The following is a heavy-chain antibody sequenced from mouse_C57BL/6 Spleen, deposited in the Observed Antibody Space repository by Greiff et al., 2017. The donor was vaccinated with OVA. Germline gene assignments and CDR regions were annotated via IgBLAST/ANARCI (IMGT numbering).Heavy chain of an antibody. D-gene: IGHD1-1*01. CDR3: ARGYYYGSSSYYAMDY. CDR2: IDPSDSYT. V-gene: IGHV1-59*01. J-gene: IGHJ4*01. CDR1: GYTFTSYW. Sequence: QVQLQQPGAELVRPGTSVKLSCKASGYTFTSYWMHWVKQRPGQGLERIGVIDPSDSYTNYNQKFKGKATLTVDTSSSTAYMQLSSLTSEDSAVYYCARGYYYGSSSYYAMDYWGQGTSVTVSS.